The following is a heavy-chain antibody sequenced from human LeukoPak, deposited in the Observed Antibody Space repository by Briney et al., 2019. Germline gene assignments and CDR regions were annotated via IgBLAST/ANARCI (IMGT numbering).Heavy chain of an antibody. V-gene: IGHV3-23*01. CDR2: ISGSGGST. CDR1: GFTFSSYA. D-gene: IGHD6-13*01. CDR3: AKDFWDSSWYYFDY. Sequence: PGGSLRLSCAASGFTFSSYAMSWVRQAPGKGLEWVSAISGSGGSTYYADSVTGRFTISRDNSKNTLYLQMNSLRAEDTAVYYCAKDFWDSSWYYFDYWGQGTLVTVSS. J-gene: IGHJ4*02.